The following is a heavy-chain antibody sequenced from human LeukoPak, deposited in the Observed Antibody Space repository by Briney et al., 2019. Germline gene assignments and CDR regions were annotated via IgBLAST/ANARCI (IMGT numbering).Heavy chain of an antibody. Sequence: SETLSLTCTVSGYSISSGFFWGWIRQPPGKGLEWIGSIYHSGSTYYNSSLKSRVSISVDTSKNQFSLKLSSVTSADTAVYYCARISAYWGQGTLDTVSS. V-gene: IGHV4-38-2*02. CDR2: IYHSGST. D-gene: IGHD1-26*01. CDR3: ARISAY. CDR1: GYSISSGFF. J-gene: IGHJ4*02.